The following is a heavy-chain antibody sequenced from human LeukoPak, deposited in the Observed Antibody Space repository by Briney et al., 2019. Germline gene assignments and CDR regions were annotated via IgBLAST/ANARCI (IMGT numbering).Heavy chain of an antibody. Sequence: SETLSLICTVSGGSISSYYWSWIRQPPGKGLEWIGYIYHSGSTYYNPSLKSRVTISVDRSKNQFSLKLSSVTAADTAVYYCARVGWAAAGGEDWFDPWGQGTLVTVSS. J-gene: IGHJ5*02. V-gene: IGHV4-59*12. CDR1: GGSISSYY. D-gene: IGHD6-13*01. CDR2: IYHSGST. CDR3: ARVGWAAAGGEDWFDP.